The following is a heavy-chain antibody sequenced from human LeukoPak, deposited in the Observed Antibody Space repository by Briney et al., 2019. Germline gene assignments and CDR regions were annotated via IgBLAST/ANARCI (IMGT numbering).Heavy chain of an antibody. CDR3: ARGTTYYERNGVFDP. D-gene: IGHD3-22*01. V-gene: IGHV1-69*05. Sequence: ASVKVSCKASGGTFSSYAISWVRQAPGQGLEWMGGIIPIFGTANYAQKFQGRVTITTDESTSTAYMELSSLRSEDTAVYYCARGTTYYERNGVFDPWGQGTLVTVSS. CDR1: GGTFSSYA. J-gene: IGHJ5*02. CDR2: IIPIFGTA.